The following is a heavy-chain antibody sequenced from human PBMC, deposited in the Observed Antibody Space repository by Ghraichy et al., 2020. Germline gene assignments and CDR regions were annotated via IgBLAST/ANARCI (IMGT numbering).Heavy chain of an antibody. D-gene: IGHD6-13*01. V-gene: IGHV1-69*13. J-gene: IGHJ3*02. Sequence: SVKVSCKASGSTFSSYAISWVRQAPGQGLEWMGGIIPIFGTANYAQKFQGRVTITADESTSTAYMELSSLRSEDTAVYYCAREDKIIGPDLAARSAFDIWGQGTMVTVSS. CDR3: AREDKIIGPDLAARSAFDI. CDR2: IIPIFGTA. CDR1: GSTFSSYA.